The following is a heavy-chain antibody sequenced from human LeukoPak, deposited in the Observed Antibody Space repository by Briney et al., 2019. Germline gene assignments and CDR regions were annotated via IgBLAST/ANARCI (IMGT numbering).Heavy chain of an antibody. V-gene: IGHV1-8*01. Sequence: ASVKVSCKASGYTFTSYDIHWVRQATGQGLEWMGWMNPNSGNTGYAQKFQGRVTMTRNTSISTAYMELSSLRSEDTAVYYCARGSTVTTSPVDYYYYMDVWGKGTTVTVSS. CDR2: MNPNSGNT. J-gene: IGHJ6*03. CDR1: GYTFTSYD. D-gene: IGHD4-17*01. CDR3: ARGSTVTTSPVDYYYYMDV.